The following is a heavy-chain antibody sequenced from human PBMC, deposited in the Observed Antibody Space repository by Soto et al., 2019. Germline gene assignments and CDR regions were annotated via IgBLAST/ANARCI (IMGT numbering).Heavy chain of an antibody. CDR1: GFTFSIYG. CDR3: AKDSSVWFWELLRYPSMGFFDY. D-gene: IGHD3-10*01. CDR2: ISYDGSNK. J-gene: IGHJ4*02. V-gene: IGHV3-30*18. Sequence: PGGSLSLSCAASGFTFSIYGMHWVREAPGKGLEWVAVISYDGSNKYYADSVKGRFPISRDNSKNTLYLQMNSLRAEDTVVYYCAKDSSVWFWELLRYPSMGFFDYWGQGTLVTVSS.